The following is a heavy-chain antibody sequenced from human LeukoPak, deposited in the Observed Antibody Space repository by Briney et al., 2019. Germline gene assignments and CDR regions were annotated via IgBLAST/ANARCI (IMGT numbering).Heavy chain of an antibody. V-gene: IGHV3-48*01. CDR3: ARESSWAPDY. J-gene: IGHJ4*02. D-gene: IGHD1-26*01. Sequence: PGGSLRLSCAASGFTFSSYSMNWVRQAPGKGLEWVSYISSASGSIYYADAVKGRFTISRDNAKNTLFLQMNSLRAEDTAVYYCARESSWAPDYWGQGTLVTVSS. CDR2: ISSASGSI. CDR1: GFTFSSYS.